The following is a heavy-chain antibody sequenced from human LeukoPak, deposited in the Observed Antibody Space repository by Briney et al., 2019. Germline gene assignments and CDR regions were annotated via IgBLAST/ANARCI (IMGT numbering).Heavy chain of an antibody. D-gene: IGHD3-22*01. CDR3: ASMHYGSSGYYPHSAFDI. Sequence: PGGSLRLSCAASGFTVSSNYMSWVRQAPGKGLEWVSVIYSGGSTYYADSVKGRFTISRDNSKNTLYLQMNSLRAEDTAVYYCASMHYGSSGYYPHSAFDIWGQGTMVTVSS. V-gene: IGHV3-53*01. CDR1: GFTVSSNY. J-gene: IGHJ3*02. CDR2: IYSGGST.